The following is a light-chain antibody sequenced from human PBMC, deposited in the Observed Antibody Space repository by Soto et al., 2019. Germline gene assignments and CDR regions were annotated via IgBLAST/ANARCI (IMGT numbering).Light chain of an antibody. CDR2: EVG. CDR3: SSYTRSSRHVV. V-gene: IGLV2-14*01. J-gene: IGLJ2*01. Sequence: QSALTQPASVSGSPGQSITISCTATSSDVGDYNFVSWYQQHPGKAPKLTLYEVGNPPSGISYRFSGSKSGNTAPLTIPGLGAEDEADYCCSSYTRSSRHVVFGGGTKLTVL. CDR1: SSDVGDYNF.